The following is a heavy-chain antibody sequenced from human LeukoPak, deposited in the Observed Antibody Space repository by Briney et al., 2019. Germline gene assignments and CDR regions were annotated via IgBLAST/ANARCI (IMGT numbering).Heavy chain of an antibody. V-gene: IGHV3-30*02. Sequence: GGSLRLSCTASGLSFSDYSMNWVRQAPGKGLEWVAFIRSDGSNTYYADSVKGRFTISRDNSKNTLYMQMNSLRAEDTAVYYCARILSSAWGELGYWSQGTLVTVSS. CDR1: GLSFSDYS. D-gene: IGHD6-19*01. CDR3: ARILSSAWGELGY. J-gene: IGHJ4*02. CDR2: IRSDGSNT.